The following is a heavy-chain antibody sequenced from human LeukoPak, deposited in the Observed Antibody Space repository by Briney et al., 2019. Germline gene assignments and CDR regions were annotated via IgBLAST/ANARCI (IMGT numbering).Heavy chain of an antibody. CDR2: VSGSGGGT. D-gene: IGHD3-10*01. J-gene: IGHJ5*01. CDR1: GFTFSSYG. Sequence: PGGSLRLSCAASGFTFSSYGMSWVRQTPGKGLEWVSAVSGSGGGTYSADSVKGRFTISRDNSKNTLYLQMNSLRAEDTAMYYCTRDPGFGEFDYWGHGTLVTVSS. V-gene: IGHV3-23*01. CDR3: TRDPGFGEFDY.